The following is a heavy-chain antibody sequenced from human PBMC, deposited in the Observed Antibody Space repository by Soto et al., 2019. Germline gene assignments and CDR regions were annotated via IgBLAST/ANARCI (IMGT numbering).Heavy chain of an antibody. CDR3: VRGKDKDDSSFWFY. CDR2: IHGGGST. D-gene: IGHD6-13*01. V-gene: IGHV4-31*03. Sequence: SETLSLTCSVSDGSLSSGGYYWTWIRQPPGKGLEWIGFIHGGGSTLYSPSLMSRLAISTETSERQFSLRLSSVTAADTAVYYCVRGKDKDDSSFWFYWGQGIPVT. CDR1: DGSLSSGGYY. J-gene: IGHJ4*01.